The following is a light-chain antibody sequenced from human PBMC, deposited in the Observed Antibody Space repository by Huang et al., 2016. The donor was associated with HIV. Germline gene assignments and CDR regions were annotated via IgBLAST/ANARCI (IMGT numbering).Light chain of an antibody. V-gene: IGKV1-5*03. J-gene: IGKJ2*01. Sequence: DIQMTQSPSTLSASVGDRVTITCRASQSINTWLAWYQQKPGKAPKVLLYKASSLKSGVPSRFSGSGSGTEFTLTISSLQPDDSASYYCQQYNSYQYTFGQGTKLEIK. CDR2: KAS. CDR1: QSINTW. CDR3: QQYNSYQYT.